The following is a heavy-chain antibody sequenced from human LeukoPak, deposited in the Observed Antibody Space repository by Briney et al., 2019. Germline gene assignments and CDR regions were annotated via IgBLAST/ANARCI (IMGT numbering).Heavy chain of an antibody. CDR2: INPSGGST. V-gene: IGHV1-46*01. D-gene: IGHD6-19*01. J-gene: IGHJ4*02. CDR1: GYTFTSYY. Sequence: GASVKVSCKASGYTFTSYYMHWVRQAPGQGLEWMGIINPSGGSTSYAQKFQGRVTITRDTSASTAYMELSSLRSEDTAVYYCARDPSIAVAGYFDYWGQGTLVTVSS. CDR3: ARDPSIAVAGYFDY.